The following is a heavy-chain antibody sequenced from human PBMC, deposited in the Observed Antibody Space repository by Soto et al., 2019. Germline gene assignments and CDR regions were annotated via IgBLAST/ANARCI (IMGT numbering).Heavy chain of an antibody. J-gene: IGHJ4*02. CDR3: ARKPDSGGYGGF. D-gene: IGHD3-22*01. CDR1: GFTVSNNY. Sequence: EVRLVETGGDLIQPGGSLRLSCAVSGFTVSNNYMYWLRQPPGKGLEWVSLIYSHGDTRYADSVRGRFTVSRDNSKNTLYLQMNSLRSEDTAVYYCARKPDSGGYGGFWGQGTLVTVSS. V-gene: IGHV3-53*05. CDR2: IYSHGDT.